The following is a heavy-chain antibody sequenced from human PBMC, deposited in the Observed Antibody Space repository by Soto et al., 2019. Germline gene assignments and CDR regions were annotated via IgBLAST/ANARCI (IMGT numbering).Heavy chain of an antibody. V-gene: IGHV3-53*01. CDR2: IHSGGST. CDR1: GFTVSSNY. D-gene: IGHD3-3*01. Sequence: PVGSLRLSCAASGFTVSSNYMSWVRQGPGKGLEWVSIIHSGGSTYYADSVKGRFTISRDNSKNTLYLQMNSLRAEDTAVYYCARDKSPTEMAFGYWGQGTLVTVSS. CDR3: ARDKSPTEMAFGY. J-gene: IGHJ4*02.